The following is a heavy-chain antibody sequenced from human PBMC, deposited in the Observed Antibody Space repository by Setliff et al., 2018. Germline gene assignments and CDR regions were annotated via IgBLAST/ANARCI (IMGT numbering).Heavy chain of an antibody. V-gene: IGHV4-39*01. CDR1: GGSVSDSTYY. J-gene: IGHJ4*02. CDR3: ARGGTYRYFDY. Sequence: SETLSLTCTVSGGSVSDSTYYWGWVRQPPGKGLEWIGSIYYSGSTYYNPSLRSRVTISVDTSKNQFSLKLSSVTAADTAVYYCARGGTYRYFDYWGQGTLVTVSS. CDR2: IYYSGST.